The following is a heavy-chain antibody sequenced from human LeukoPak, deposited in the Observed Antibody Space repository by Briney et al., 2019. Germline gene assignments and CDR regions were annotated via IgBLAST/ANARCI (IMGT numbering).Heavy chain of an antibody. CDR1: GFKFDDYG. V-gene: IGHV3-23*01. CDR2: ISGSGGST. Sequence: PGGSLRLSCAAAGFKFDDYGMSWVRQAPGKGLEWVSAISGSGGSTYYADSVKGRFTISRDNSKNTLYLQMNSLRAEDTAVYYCAKGTVVTPTTLLWAYYYYMDVWGKGTTVTISS. CDR3: AKGTVVTPTTLLWAYYYYMDV. D-gene: IGHD4-23*01. J-gene: IGHJ6*03.